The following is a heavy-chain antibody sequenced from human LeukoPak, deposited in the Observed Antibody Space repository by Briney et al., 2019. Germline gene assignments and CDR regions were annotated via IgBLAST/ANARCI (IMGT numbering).Heavy chain of an antibody. D-gene: IGHD6-13*01. J-gene: IGHJ4*02. V-gene: IGHV4-59*01. CDR1: GGSISSYY. Sequence: PSETLSXTYTVSGGSISSYYWSWIRQPPGKGLEWIGYIYYSGSTNYNPSLTSGGTISVETSKNKFSLKLSSVTAADTAVYYCARTSQPTSSWYRGWGQGTLVTVSS. CDR2: IYYSGST. CDR3: ARTSQPTSSWYRG.